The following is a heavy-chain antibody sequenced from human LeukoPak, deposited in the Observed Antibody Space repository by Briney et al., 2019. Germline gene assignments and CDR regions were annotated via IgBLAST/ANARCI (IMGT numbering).Heavy chain of an antibody. Sequence: SETLSLTCTLSGGSTYNYYWSWIRETPGPGLEWIGFISNSGSTNYNPSLKTRVTISLDTTKNQFSLKLSSVTAADTAVFYCARDTYDTLTGYFLFDYWGQGTLVTVSS. CDR2: ISNSGST. D-gene: IGHD3-9*01. CDR3: ARDTYDTLTGYFLFDY. CDR1: GGSTYNYY. J-gene: IGHJ4*02. V-gene: IGHV4-59*01.